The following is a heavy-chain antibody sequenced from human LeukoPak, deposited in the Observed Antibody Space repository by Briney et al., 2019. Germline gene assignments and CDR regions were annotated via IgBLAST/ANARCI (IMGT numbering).Heavy chain of an antibody. D-gene: IGHD3-10*01. V-gene: IGHV4-61*02. CDR1: GGSISSGSYY. CDR2: IYTSGST. Sequence: SETLSLTCTVSGGSISSGSYYWSWIRQPAGKGLEWIGRIYTSGSTNYNPSLKSRVTISVDTSKNQFSLKLSSVTAADTAVYYCAREFVRFGELQLDYWGQGTLVTVSS. J-gene: IGHJ4*02. CDR3: AREFVRFGELQLDY.